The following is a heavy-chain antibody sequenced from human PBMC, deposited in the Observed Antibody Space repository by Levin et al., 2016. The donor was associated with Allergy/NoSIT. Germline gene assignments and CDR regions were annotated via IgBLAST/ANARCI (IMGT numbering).Heavy chain of an antibody. D-gene: IGHD1-1*01. Sequence: WIRQPPGKGPEWVANVHKDGSVQNYVPSVKGRFTISRDNGKASLSLQMNSLRAEDTAVYYCVRDADISHCSSDNCLYYDVLDNWGQGTMVTVSS. V-gene: IGHV3-7*03. J-gene: IGHJ3*02. CDR3: VRDADISHCSSDNCLYYDVLDN. CDR2: VHKDGSVQ.